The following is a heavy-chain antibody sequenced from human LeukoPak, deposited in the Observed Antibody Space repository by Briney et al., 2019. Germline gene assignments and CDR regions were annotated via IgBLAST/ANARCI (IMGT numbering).Heavy chain of an antibody. Sequence: GASVKVSCKASGYIFTSYGISWVRQAPGQGLEWMGWIITNKCNTNYAQRLQGRVTMTTDTSTSTAYMELRSLRSDDTAIYYCVRDIQWRFDPWGQGTLVTVSS. CDR2: IITNKCNT. V-gene: IGHV1-18*01. J-gene: IGHJ5*02. CDR1: GYIFTSYG. CDR3: VRDIQWRFDP. D-gene: IGHD2-8*01.